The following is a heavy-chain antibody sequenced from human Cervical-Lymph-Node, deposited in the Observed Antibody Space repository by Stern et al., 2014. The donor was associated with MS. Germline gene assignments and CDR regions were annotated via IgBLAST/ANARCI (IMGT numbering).Heavy chain of an antibody. D-gene: IGHD3-9*01. CDR1: GFMFRSFA. J-gene: IGHJ4*02. Sequence: VQLVESGGGVVQPGRSLRLSCADSGFMFRSFAMHWVRHSPGKGLEWVAGISYEGSTKYYGDSVKGRFTISRDNSKNTMYLQMNSLRPEDTALYYCAKDASTNYFRFFFDGWGQGALVTVSS. CDR3: AKDASTNYFRFFFDG. V-gene: IGHV3-30*18. CDR2: ISYEGSTK.